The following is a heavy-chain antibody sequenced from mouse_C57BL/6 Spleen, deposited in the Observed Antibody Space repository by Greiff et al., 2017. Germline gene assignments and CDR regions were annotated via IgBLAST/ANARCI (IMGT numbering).Heavy chain of an antibody. CDR2: IDPENGDT. Sequence: EVQRVESGAELVRPGASVKLSCTASGFNIKDDYMHWVKQRPEQGLEWIGWIDPENGDTEYASKFQGKATITADTSSNTSYLQLSSLTSEDTAVYYCTTGDDGYYFYYFDYWGQGTTLTVSS. CDR1: GFNIKDDY. J-gene: IGHJ2*01. V-gene: IGHV14-4*01. CDR3: TTGDDGYYFYYFDY. D-gene: IGHD2-3*01.